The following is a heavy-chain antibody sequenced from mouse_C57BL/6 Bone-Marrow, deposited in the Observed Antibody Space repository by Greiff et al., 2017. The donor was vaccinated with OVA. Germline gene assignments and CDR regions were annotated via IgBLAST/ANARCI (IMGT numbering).Heavy chain of an antibody. Sequence: VQLQQSGAELVRPGTSVKLSCKASGFTFTNYWIGWAQQRPGHGLEWIGDIYPGGGYTNSNEKFKGKATLTAYESASTAYMQFSSLTSEDAAIYYCARWDLANWGLDYGGQGNTLTVSA. D-gene: IGHD4-1*01. CDR1: GFTFTNYW. J-gene: IGHJ2*01. CDR3: ARWDLANWGLDY. CDR2: IYPGGGYT. V-gene: IGHV1-63*01.